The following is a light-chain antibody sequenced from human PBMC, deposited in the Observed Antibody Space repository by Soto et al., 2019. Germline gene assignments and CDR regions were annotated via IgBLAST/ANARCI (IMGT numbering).Light chain of an antibody. CDR3: QQYNSWSPYT. CDR2: GSS. J-gene: IGKJ2*01. CDR1: QSVSSN. Sequence: EIVMTQSPATLSVSPGERATLSCRASQSVSSNLAWYQQKPGQAPRLLIYGSSTRATGIPARFSGSGSGTEFTLTISRLQSEDFAVYYCQQYNSWSPYTFGQGTKLEIK. V-gene: IGKV3-15*01.